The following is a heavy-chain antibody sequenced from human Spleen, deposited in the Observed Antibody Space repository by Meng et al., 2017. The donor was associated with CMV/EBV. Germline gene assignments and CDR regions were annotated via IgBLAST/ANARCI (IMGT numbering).Heavy chain of an antibody. CDR3: ARRKVGDPLIDY. CDR2: IIPTDGGT. D-gene: IGHD1-26*01. J-gene: IGHJ4*02. Sequence: KPSGDDVTGYYTQWVRQAPGQGPEWMGWIIPTDGGTKYAPKFEGRVSMSRDTSISTVYMELNRLTFDDTAVYFCARRKVGDPLIDYWGQGTLVTVSS. V-gene: IGHV1-2*02. CDR1: GDDVTGYY.